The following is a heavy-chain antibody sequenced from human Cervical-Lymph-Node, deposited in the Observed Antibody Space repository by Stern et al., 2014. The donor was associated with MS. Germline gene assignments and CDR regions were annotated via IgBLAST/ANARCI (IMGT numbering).Heavy chain of an antibody. CDR1: GFTFNTFA. J-gene: IGHJ4*02. Sequence: VQLLESGGGLVQPGGSLRLSCAASGFTFNTFAMTWVRQAPGKGLEWGSIIWGSGVNTYSADSVKGGFTISRYNSKNTLYLQINSLRAEDTALYYCAKALPGTKAFDFWGQGTLVTVSS. V-gene: IGHV3-23*01. CDR2: IWGSGVNT. CDR3: AKALPGTKAFDF. D-gene: IGHD1-26*01.